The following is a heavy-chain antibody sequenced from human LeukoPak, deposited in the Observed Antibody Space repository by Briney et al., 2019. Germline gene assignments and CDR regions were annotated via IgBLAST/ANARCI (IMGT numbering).Heavy chain of an antibody. V-gene: IGHV4-39*01. CDR1: GVSISSSNSY. J-gene: IGHJ4*02. Sequence: PSETLSLTCTVSGVSISSSNSYWGWIRQPPGKGLEWIGSIYYTGNTYYNASLKSRVTISIDTSKNQISLRLTSVTATDTAMYYCARQAGSGLFTLPGGQGTLVTVSS. CDR2: IYYTGNT. CDR3: ARQAGSGLFTLP. D-gene: IGHD3/OR15-3a*01.